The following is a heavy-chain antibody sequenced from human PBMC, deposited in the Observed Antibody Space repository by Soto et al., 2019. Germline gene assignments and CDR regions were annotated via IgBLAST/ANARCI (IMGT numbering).Heavy chain of an antibody. CDR1: GYTLTRYS. CDR2: INAGNGNT. J-gene: IGHJ4*02. CDR3: AILGTYYFDNSDNYFDF. Sequence: VQLVQSGAEEMKPGASVKVSCKASGYTLTRYSLHWVRQAPGQRLEWMGWINAGNGNTKFSQKFQGRVTITRDTSASTAYMELRGLRSEDTAVYYCAILGTYYFDNSDNYFDFWGQGTLVTVSS. V-gene: IGHV1-3*05. D-gene: IGHD3-22*01.